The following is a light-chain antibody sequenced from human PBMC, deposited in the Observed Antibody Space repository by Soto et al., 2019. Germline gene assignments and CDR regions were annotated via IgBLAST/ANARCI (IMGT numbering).Light chain of an antibody. Sequence: SQRTQSPSTLSASVGDRVTITCRASQSISSWLAWYQQKPGKAPKLLIYAASTLQSGVPSRFSGSGSGTDFTLTISSLQPEDVATYYCQKYNSAPHTFGQGTKVDIK. CDR1: QSISSW. J-gene: IGKJ1*01. CDR2: AAS. V-gene: IGKV1-27*01. CDR3: QKYNSAPHT.